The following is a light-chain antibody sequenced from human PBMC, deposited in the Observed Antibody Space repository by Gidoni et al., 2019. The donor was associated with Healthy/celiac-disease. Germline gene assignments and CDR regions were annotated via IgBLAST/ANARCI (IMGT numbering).Light chain of an antibody. CDR1: QSVLYSSNNKNY. V-gene: IGKV4-1*01. Sequence: DIVMTQSPDPLAVSLGERATINCKSSQSVLYSSNNKNYLAWYQQKPGQPPKVLIYWASTRESGVPDRISGSGSGTDFTLTISSLQAEDVAVYYCQQYYSSPLTFGGGTKVEIK. CDR3: QQYYSSPLT. J-gene: IGKJ4*01. CDR2: WAS.